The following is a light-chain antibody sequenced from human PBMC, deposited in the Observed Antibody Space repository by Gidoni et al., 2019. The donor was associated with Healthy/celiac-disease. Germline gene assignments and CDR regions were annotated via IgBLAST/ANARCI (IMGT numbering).Light chain of an antibody. V-gene: IGKV1-39*01. J-gene: IGKJ3*01. CDR3: QQSYSTPRA. Sequence: DIQMTQSPSSLSASVGDRVTITCRASQSISSYLNWYQQKPGKAPKLLIYAASSLQSGVPSRFSGSGSGTDFTLTISSLQPEDFATYYCQQSYSTPRAFGPXTKVDI. CDR1: QSISSY. CDR2: AAS.